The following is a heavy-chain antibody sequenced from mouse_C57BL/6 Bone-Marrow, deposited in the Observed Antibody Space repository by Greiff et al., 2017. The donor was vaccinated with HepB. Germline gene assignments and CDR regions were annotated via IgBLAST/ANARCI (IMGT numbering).Heavy chain of an antibody. J-gene: IGHJ4*01. CDR1: GYTFTSYN. CDR2: IYPGNGDT. D-gene: IGHD1-1*01. V-gene: IGHV1-12*01. CDR3: ARAYYYGSSSYYYAMDY. Sequence: QVQLQQSGAELVRPGASVKMSCKASGYTFTSYNMHWVKQTPRQGLEWIGAIYPGNGDTSYNQKFKGKATLTVDKSSSTAYMPLSSLASEDSAVYFCARAYYYGSSSYYYAMDYWGQGTSVTVSS.